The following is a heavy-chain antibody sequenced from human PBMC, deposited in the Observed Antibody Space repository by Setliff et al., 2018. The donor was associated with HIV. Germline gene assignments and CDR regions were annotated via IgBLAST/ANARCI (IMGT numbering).Heavy chain of an antibody. V-gene: IGHV3-30*01. Sequence: GGSLRLSCAASGFTVSSNYMSWVRQAPGKGLEWVAVMSYDGNNKYYADSVKGRFTISRDNSKNTLYLQMNSLRAEDTAVYYCARDLGAGPIYYYYYYGMDVWGQGTTVTVSS. CDR2: MSYDGNNK. J-gene: IGHJ6*02. D-gene: IGHD3-16*01. CDR3: ARDLGAGPIYYYYYYGMDV. CDR1: GFTVSSNY.